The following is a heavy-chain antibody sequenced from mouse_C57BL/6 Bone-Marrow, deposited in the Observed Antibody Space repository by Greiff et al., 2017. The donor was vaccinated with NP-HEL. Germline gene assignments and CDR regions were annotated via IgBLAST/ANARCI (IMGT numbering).Heavy chain of an antibody. CDR1: GYTFTSYW. J-gene: IGHJ1*03. CDR3: ARGSSYSYFDV. V-gene: IGHV1-61*01. D-gene: IGHD1-1*01. Sequence: QVQLQQPGAELVRPGSSVKLSCKASGYTFTSYWMDWVKQRPGQGLEWIGNIYPSDSETHYNQKFKDKATLTVDKSSSTAYMQLSSLTSEDSAVYYCARGSSYSYFDVWGTGTTVTVSS. CDR2: IYPSDSET.